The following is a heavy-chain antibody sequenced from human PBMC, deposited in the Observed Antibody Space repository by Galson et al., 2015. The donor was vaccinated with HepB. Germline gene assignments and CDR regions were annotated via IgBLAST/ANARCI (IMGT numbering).Heavy chain of an antibody. J-gene: IGHJ6*03. CDR3: GGSGYQVLSAAPRRYMDV. D-gene: IGHD3-10*01. CDR1: GFTFSSYS. Sequence: SLRLSCAASGFTFSSYSMNWVRQAPGKGLEWVSSISSSSSYIYYADSVKGRFTISRDNSKNTLYLQMNSLRAEDTAVYYCGGSGYQVLSAAPRRYMDVWGKGTTVTVSS. CDR2: ISSSSSYI. V-gene: IGHV3-21*04.